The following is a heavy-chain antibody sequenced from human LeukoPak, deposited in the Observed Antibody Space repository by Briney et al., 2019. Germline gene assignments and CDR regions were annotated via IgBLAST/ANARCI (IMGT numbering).Heavy chain of an antibody. V-gene: IGHV4-31*03. CDR2: IYYSGST. CDR3: ARVSALRGYSYGYFDY. CDR1: GGSISSGGYY. D-gene: IGHD5-18*01. J-gene: IGHJ4*02. Sequence: SETLSLTCTVSGGSISSGGYYWSWIRQHPGKGLEWIGYIYYSGSTYYNPSLKSRVTISVDTSKNQFSLKLSSVTAADTAVYYCARVSALRGYSYGYFDYWGQGTLVTVSS.